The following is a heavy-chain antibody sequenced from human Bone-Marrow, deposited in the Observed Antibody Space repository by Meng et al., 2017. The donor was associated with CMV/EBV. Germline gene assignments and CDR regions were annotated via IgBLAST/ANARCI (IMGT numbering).Heavy chain of an antibody. J-gene: IGHJ4*02. CDR1: GGSVSSGSYY. Sequence: SETLSPTCTVSGGSVSSGSYYWSWIRQPPGKGLEWIGYIYYSGSTNYNPSLKSRVTISVDTSKNQFSLKLSSVTAADTAVYYCARVDTAMVTFHNWGPGTRVNGAS. CDR2: IYYSGST. CDR3: ARVDTAMVTFHN. D-gene: IGHD5-18*01. V-gene: IGHV4-61*01.